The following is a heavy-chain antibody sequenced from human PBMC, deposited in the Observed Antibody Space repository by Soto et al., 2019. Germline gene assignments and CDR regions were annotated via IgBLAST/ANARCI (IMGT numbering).Heavy chain of an antibody. CDR1: GGSFSGYY. Sequence: QVQLQQWGAGLLKPSETLSLTCAVYGGSFSGYYWSWIRQPPGKGLEWIGEINHSGSTNYNPSLKSRLTTSVDTSKNQFSLKLSSVTAADTAVYYCARERFEVVSRIGLFDYWGQGTLVTVSS. CDR2: INHSGST. CDR3: ARERFEVVSRIGLFDY. V-gene: IGHV4-34*01. J-gene: IGHJ4*02. D-gene: IGHD3-16*01.